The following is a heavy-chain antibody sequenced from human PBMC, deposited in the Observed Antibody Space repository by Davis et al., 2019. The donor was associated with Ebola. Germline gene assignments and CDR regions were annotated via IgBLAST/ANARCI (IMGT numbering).Heavy chain of an antibody. CDR2: INHSGST. D-gene: IGHD5-18*01. J-gene: IGHJ6*02. Sequence: GSLRLSCAVYIGSFSGYYWSWIRQSPGKGLEWVGEINHSGSTNYNPSLRTRVTISVDTSKNQFSLKLSSVTAADTAVYYCARASRGYSYGYGPYYYGMDVWGQGTTVTVSS. CDR1: IGSFSGYY. V-gene: IGHV4-34*01. CDR3: ARASRGYSYGYGPYYYGMDV.